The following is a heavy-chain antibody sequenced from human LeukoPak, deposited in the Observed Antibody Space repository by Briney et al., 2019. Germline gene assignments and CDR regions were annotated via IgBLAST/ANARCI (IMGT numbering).Heavy chain of an antibody. V-gene: IGHV2-5*01. CDR3: AHFNYDSSGYLVLGFDY. CDR2: IYWNDDK. Sequence: TLSLTCTVSGASISSYYWSWIRQPPGKALEWLALIYWNDDKRYSPSLKSRLTITKDTSKNQVVLTMTNMDPVDTATYYCAHFNYDSSGYLVLGFDYWGQGTLVTVSS. CDR1: GASISSYYW. J-gene: IGHJ4*02. D-gene: IGHD3-22*01.